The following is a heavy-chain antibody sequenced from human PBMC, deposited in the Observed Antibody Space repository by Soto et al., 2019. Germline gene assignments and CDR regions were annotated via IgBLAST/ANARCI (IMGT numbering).Heavy chain of an antibody. Sequence: ASVKVSCKASGYTFTSYAMHCVRQAPGQRLEWMGWINAGNGNTKYSQKFQGRVTITRDTSASTAYMELSSLRSEDTAVYYCARDRLTMVRGGPNWFDPWGQGTLVTVSS. CDR1: GYTFTSYA. V-gene: IGHV1-3*01. CDR3: ARDRLTMVRGGPNWFDP. D-gene: IGHD3-10*01. J-gene: IGHJ5*02. CDR2: INAGNGNT.